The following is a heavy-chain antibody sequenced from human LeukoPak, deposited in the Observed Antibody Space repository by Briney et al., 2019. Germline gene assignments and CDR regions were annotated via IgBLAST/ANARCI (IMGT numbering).Heavy chain of an antibody. CDR3: ARGREGKKYNYDY. J-gene: IGHJ4*02. Sequence: KPSETLSLTCAVYGGSFSGYNWSWIRQPPGKGLEWIGEINHSGSTNYNPSLKSRVTISVDTSKNQFSLKLSSVTAADTAVYYCARGREGKKYNYDYWGQGTLVTVSS. CDR2: INHSGST. D-gene: IGHD5-18*01. V-gene: IGHV4-34*01. CDR1: GGSFSGYN.